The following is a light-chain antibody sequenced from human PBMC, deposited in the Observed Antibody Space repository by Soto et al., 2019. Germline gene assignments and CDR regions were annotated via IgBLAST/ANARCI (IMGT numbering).Light chain of an antibody. Sequence: QSALTQPRSVSASPGQSVTISCTGTSSDVGRYDYVSWYQQHPGKAPKLIVYDVTERPSGVPDRFSGSKSGNTASLTISGPQAEDEADYSCCSFAGSYSDVFGTGTKVTVL. V-gene: IGLV2-11*01. CDR2: DVT. CDR1: SSDVGRYDY. J-gene: IGLJ1*01. CDR3: CSFAGSYSDV.